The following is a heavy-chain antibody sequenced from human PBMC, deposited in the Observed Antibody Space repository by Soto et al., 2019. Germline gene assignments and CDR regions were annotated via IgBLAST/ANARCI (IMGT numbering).Heavy chain of an antibody. V-gene: IGHV4-59*01. CDR2: IFYGGSH. D-gene: IGHD2-2*03. CDR1: GGPMNSYY. CDR3: ARRGRFCSGGYCYSRGLDP. Sequence: QVQLQESGPGLVKPSETLSLTCTVSGGPMNSYYWSWIRQPPGKGLEYIRYIFYGGSHNYNPSVKIRVTIAADSTKDHFSLSRTSVAAADAALYYFARRGRFCSGGYCYSRGLDPWGQGVLVTVSS. J-gene: IGHJ5*02.